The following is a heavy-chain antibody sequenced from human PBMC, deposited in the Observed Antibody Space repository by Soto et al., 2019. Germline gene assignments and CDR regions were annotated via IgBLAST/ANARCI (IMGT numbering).Heavy chain of an antibody. V-gene: IGHV4-39*01. CDR1: GGSINDFAYY. CDR3: ARRERYYGSPGWFDP. Sequence: SETLSLTCTVSGGSINDFAYYWGWIRQPPGKGLEWIGTVYHNENTYYNPSLKSRVTISVDTAKNQFSLKVTPVTAADTAIYFCARRERYYGSPGWFDPWGQGTLVTVSS. CDR2: VYHNENT. D-gene: IGHD3-16*01. J-gene: IGHJ5*02.